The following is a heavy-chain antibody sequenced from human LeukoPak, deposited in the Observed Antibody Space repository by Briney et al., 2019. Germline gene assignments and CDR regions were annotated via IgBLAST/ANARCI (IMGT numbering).Heavy chain of an antibody. J-gene: IGHJ4*02. D-gene: IGHD3-22*01. V-gene: IGHV1-18*01. CDR3: ARRTLDSSGYVFGQPTEPFYFDY. CDR2: INVYNGAT. Sequence: GSSVPVSCKASGYIFTRYRINWVRQAPGQGLEWVGWINVYNGATSYAQKLQGRVSMTKDTCTETAYMELRSLRSDDKATYYCARRTLDSSGYVFGQPTEPFYFDYWGQGTLVTVSS. CDR1: GYIFTRYR.